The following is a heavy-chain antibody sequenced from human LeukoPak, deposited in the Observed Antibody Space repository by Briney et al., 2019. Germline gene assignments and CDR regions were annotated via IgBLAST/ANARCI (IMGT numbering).Heavy chain of an antibody. J-gene: IGHJ5*02. CDR2: ISSSSSNNI. CDR1: GFTFSRFG. D-gene: IGHD2-2*01. Sequence: PGGSLRLSCAASGFTFSRFGMNWVRQAPGKGLEWVSYISSSSSNNIYYADSVKGRFTISRDNAKNSLYLQMNSLRAEDTAVYYCARHGVPAATRSWFDPWGQGTLVTVSS. V-gene: IGHV3-48*01. CDR3: ARHGVPAATRSWFDP.